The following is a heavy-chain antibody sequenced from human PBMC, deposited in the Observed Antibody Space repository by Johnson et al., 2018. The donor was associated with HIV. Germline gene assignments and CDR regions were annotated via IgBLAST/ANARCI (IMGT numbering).Heavy chain of an antibody. J-gene: IGHJ3*02. CDR2: ISYDGSNK. D-gene: IGHD4-17*01. CDR3: ARDSVYGDYDVHAFEI. Sequence: QMLLVESGGGVVQPGRSLRLSCAASGFTFSSYAMHWVRQAPGKGLEWVAVISYDGSNKYYADSVKGRFTISRDNSKNTLYLQMNSLRAEDTAMYYCARDSVYGDYDVHAFEIWGQGTMVTVSS. CDR1: GFTFSSYA. V-gene: IGHV3-30-3*01.